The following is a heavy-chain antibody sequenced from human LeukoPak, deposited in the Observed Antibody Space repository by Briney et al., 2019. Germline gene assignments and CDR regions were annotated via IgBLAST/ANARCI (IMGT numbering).Heavy chain of an antibody. V-gene: IGHV3-23*01. D-gene: IGHD4-11*01. J-gene: IGHJ4*02. Sequence: GGSLRVSCAASGFTFSSYAMSWVRLGPGKGLEWVSTVSGNGATTYYADSVKGRFTISRDNSKNTLDLQMSSLRAEDTAIYFCARVPHPTYYFDYWGRGTLVTVSS. CDR2: VSGNGATT. CDR1: GFTFSSYA. CDR3: ARVPHPTYYFDY.